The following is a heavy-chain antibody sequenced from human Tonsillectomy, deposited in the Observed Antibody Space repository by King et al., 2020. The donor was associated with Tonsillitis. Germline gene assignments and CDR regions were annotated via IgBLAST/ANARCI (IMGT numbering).Heavy chain of an antibody. V-gene: IGHV3-74*01. J-gene: IGHJ2*01. CDR2: INSDGSRT. Sequence: VQLVESGGGLVQPGGSLRLSCAASGFTFSNYWMHWVRQAPGKGLVWVSRINSDGSRTKYADSVKGRFTISRDNAKNTLYVQMNSLSAEDTAVYYCAREDSGYDCGDFDLWGRGTLVTVSS. D-gene: IGHD5-12*01. CDR1: GFTFSNYW. CDR3: AREDSGYDCGDFDL.